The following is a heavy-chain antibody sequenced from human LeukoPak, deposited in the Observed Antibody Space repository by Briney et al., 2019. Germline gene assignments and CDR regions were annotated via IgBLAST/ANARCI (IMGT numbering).Heavy chain of an antibody. J-gene: IGHJ4*02. CDR3: LAYYSLSGNYYNGIDY. CDR1: GDSISSGRYC. CDR2: VYHSGST. V-gene: IGHV4-39*01. Sequence: SETLSLTCSVSGDSISSGRYCWGWIRQPPGKGLEWIGSVYHSGSTHYNPSLNSRITISVDTSKNQFSLRLRSVTAADTALYFCLAYYSLSGNYYNGIDYWGQGTLVTVSA. D-gene: IGHD3-10*01.